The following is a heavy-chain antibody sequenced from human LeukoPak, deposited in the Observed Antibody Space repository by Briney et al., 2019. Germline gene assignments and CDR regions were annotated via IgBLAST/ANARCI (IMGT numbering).Heavy chain of an antibody. Sequence: GGSLRLSCAASGFTFSSYAMSWVRQAPGKRLEWVSAISGSGGSTYYADSVKGRFTISRDNSKNTLYLQMNSLRAEDTAVYYCTTDGVGVEGATYDNWGQGTLVSVSS. D-gene: IGHD1-26*01. CDR2: ISGSGGST. CDR3: TTDGVGVEGATYDN. V-gene: IGHV3-23*01. CDR1: GFTFSSYA. J-gene: IGHJ4*02.